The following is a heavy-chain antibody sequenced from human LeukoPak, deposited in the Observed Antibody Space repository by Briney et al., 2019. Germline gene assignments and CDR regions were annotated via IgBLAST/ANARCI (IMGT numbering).Heavy chain of an antibody. D-gene: IGHD1-26*01. CDR1: GFTFGDYA. CDR2: IRSKAYGGTT. V-gene: IGHV3-49*03. CDR3: TRNSIVGATVHWFDY. J-gene: IGHJ4*02. Sequence: PGGSLRLSCTASGFTFGDYAMSWFRQAPRKGLEWVGFIRSKAYGGTTEYAASVKGRFTISRDDSKSIAYLQMNSLKTEDTAVYYCTRNSIVGATVHWFDYWGQGTLVSVSS.